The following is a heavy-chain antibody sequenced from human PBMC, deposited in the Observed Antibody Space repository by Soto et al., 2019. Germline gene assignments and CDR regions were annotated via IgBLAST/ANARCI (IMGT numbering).Heavy chain of an antibody. CDR1: GGSFSGYY. J-gene: IGHJ6*02. Sequence: QVQLQQWGAGLLKPSETLSLTCAVYGGSFSGYYWSWIRQPPGKGLEWIGEINHSGSTNYNPSLKSRVTISVDTSKNQFSLKLSSVTAADTAVYYCASEGYYYYYGMDVWGQGTTVTVSS. CDR2: INHSGST. V-gene: IGHV4-34*01. CDR3: ASEGYYYYYGMDV.